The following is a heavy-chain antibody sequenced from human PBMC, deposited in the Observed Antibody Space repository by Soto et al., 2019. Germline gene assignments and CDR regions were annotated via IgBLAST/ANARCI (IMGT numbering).Heavy chain of an antibody. V-gene: IGHV1-69*01. CDR3: ARDGGRHSGGIDY. CDR2: IIPIFGTA. Sequence: QVQLVQSGAEEKKPGSSVKVSCKASGGTFSSYSINWVRQAPGQGLEWMGEIIPIFGTANYAQKFQGRVTITADESTSTAYMELSSLISEDTAVYYCARDGGRHSGGIDYWGQGTLVTVS. J-gene: IGHJ4*02. CDR1: GGTFSSYS. D-gene: IGHD1-26*01.